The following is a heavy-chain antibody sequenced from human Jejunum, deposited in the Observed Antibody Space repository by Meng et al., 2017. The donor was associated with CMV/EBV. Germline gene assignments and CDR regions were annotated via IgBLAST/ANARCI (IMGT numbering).Heavy chain of an antibody. V-gene: IGHV4-59*02. CDR2: VYYSGSA. J-gene: IGHJ4*02. Sequence: GDSGRSHCWGVIRPPPGKGLEWMGYVYYSGSATYSPSLRSRITISVDTSKNQFSLNLRSVTAADTAMYFCARGIGHASNNSHDYWGQGTLVTVSS. CDR1: GDSGRSHC. CDR3: ARGIGHASNNSHDY. D-gene: IGHD1-1*01.